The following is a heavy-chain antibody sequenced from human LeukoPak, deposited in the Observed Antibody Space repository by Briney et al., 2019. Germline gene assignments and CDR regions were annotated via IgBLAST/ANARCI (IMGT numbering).Heavy chain of an antibody. CDR2: LYSGGAT. CDR3: AKGELAHFDY. D-gene: IGHD1-1*01. Sequence: GGSLRLSCAASGFTVSSDHMSWVRQAPGKELQWVSILYSGGATYYADSVKGRFTISRDNSKNTLYLQMSSLRAEDTAVYYCAKGELAHFDYWGQGTLVTVSS. V-gene: IGHV3-53*01. CDR1: GFTVSSDH. J-gene: IGHJ4*02.